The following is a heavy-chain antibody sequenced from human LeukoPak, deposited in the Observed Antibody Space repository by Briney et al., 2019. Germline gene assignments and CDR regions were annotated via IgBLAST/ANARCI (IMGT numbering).Heavy chain of an antibody. CDR1: GITFSSYS. CDR2: MNVEGSEK. Sequence: PGGSLRLSCGASGITFSSYSMNWVRQAPGKGLEWVASMNVEGSEKYYVDSMEGRFAISRDDAENTLYLDMSGLTAEDTAIYYCVRDFAYKRFGYWGQGTLVTASS. V-gene: IGHV3-7*03. D-gene: IGHD1-14*01. J-gene: IGHJ4*02. CDR3: VRDFAYKRFGY.